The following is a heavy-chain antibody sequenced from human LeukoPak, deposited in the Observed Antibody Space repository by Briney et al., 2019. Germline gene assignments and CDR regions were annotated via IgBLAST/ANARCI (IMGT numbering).Heavy chain of an antibody. CDR3: ASVSLGSYSKDY. V-gene: IGHV4-34*01. Sequence: SETLSLTCAVYGGSFSGYHWSWIRQPPGKGLEWIGEINHSGSTNYNPSLKSRVTISVDTSKNQFSLKLSSVTAADTAVYYCASVSLGSYSKDYWGQGTLVTVSS. J-gene: IGHJ4*02. CDR1: GGSFSGYH. D-gene: IGHD1-26*01. CDR2: INHSGST.